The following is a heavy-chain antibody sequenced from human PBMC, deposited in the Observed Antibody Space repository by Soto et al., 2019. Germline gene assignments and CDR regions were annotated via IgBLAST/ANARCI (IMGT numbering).Heavy chain of an antibody. CDR1: GYSISSNNW. Sequence: NPSETLSLTCAVSGYSISSNNWWGWIRQSPGKGLEWIGYIYYSGSTYYNPSLKSRVTMSVDTSKNQFSLRLSSVTAVDTAVYYCARTGRYGGNEFDYWGQGTQVPSPQ. V-gene: IGHV4-28*01. CDR3: ARTGRYGGNEFDY. J-gene: IGHJ4*02. D-gene: IGHD2-15*01. CDR2: IYYSGST.